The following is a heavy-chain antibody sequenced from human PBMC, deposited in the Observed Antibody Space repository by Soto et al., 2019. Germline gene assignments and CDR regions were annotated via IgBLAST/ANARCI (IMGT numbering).Heavy chain of an antibody. CDR2: INAGNGNT. CDR3: ASLLGIAAAAPVNHYFDY. CDR1: GYTFTSYA. D-gene: IGHD6-13*01. V-gene: IGHV1-3*01. Sequence: ASVKVSCKASGYTFTSYAMHWVRQAPGQRLEWMGWINAGNGNTKYSQKFQGRVTITRDTSASTAYMELSSLRSEDTAVYYCASLLGIAAAAPVNHYFDYWGQGTLVTVS. J-gene: IGHJ4*02.